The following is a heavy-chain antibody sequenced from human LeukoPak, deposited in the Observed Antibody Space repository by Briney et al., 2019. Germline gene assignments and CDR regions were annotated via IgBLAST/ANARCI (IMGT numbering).Heavy chain of an antibody. D-gene: IGHD4-17*01. CDR2: INHSGTT. CDR1: GMSLSDYY. CDR3: ARRALDYDDVAYFYARCSDV. J-gene: IGHJ6*02. V-gene: IGHV4-34*01. Sequence: SETLSLTCCVYGMSLSDYYWTWIRQSPGKGLEWIGEINHSGTTNYNPSLKSRVTISVDTSKDQFSLNLSSVTAADSGVYYCARRALDYDDVAYFYARCSDVWGQGSKVIVS.